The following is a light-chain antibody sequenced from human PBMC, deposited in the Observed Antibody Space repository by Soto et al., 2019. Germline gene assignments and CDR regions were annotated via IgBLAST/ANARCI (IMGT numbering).Light chain of an antibody. CDR1: SSDVGGYNY. CDR3: HSYTSKSTGV. CDR2: EVS. J-gene: IGLJ1*01. V-gene: IGLV2-14*01. Sequence: QSALTQPASVSGSPGQSITISCTGTSSDVGGYNYVSWYQQHPGKAPKLIIYEVSNRPSGVSNRFSGSKSGNTASLTISGLQAEDEADYSCHSYTSKSTGVFGTGTKLTVL.